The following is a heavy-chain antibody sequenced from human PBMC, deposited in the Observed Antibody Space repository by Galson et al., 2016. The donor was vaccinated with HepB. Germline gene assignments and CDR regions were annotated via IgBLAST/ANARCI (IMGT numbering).Heavy chain of an antibody. CDR3: ARDSSGWYGIFDY. D-gene: IGHD6-19*01. Sequence: SLRLSCAASGFTFSSYAMHWVRQAPGKGLEWVAVISYDGSNKYYADSVKGRFTISGDNSKNTLYLQMNSLRAEDTAVYYCARDSSGWYGIFDYWGQGTLVTVSS. CDR1: GFTFSSYA. V-gene: IGHV3-30*04. J-gene: IGHJ4*02. CDR2: ISYDGSNK.